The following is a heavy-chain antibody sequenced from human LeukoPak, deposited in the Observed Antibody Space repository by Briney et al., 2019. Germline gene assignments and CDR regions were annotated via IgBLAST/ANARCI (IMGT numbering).Heavy chain of an antibody. J-gene: IGHJ5*02. D-gene: IGHD6-6*01. CDR2: SNHSEST. Sequence: SETLSLTCTVSGVSFSGYYWSWIRQPPGKGLEWIGESNHSESTNYNPSLKSRVTISVDTSKNQFSLKLSSVTAADTAVYYCARLRGRLAARPWAYSSWGQGTLFTVSS. V-gene: IGHV4-34*01. CDR3: ARLRGRLAARPWAYSS. CDR1: GVSFSGYY.